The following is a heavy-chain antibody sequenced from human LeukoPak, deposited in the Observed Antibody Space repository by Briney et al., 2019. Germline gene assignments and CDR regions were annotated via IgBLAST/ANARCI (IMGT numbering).Heavy chain of an antibody. CDR1: GGSISSYY. CDR2: IYYSGST. CDR3: ARKSYYYDSSGYYYHFDY. V-gene: IGHV4-59*01. Sequence: SETLSLTCTVSGGSISSYYWSWVRQPPGKGLEWVGYIYYSGSTNYNPSLKSRVTISVDTSKNQFSLKLSSVTAADTAVYYCARKSYYYDSSGYYYHFDYWGQGTLVTVSS. J-gene: IGHJ4*02. D-gene: IGHD3-22*01.